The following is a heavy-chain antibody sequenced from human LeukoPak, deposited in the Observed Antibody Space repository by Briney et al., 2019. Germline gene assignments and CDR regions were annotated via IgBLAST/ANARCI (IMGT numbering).Heavy chain of an antibody. D-gene: IGHD3-3*01. CDR2: INQSGST. V-gene: IGHV4-34*01. J-gene: IGHJ5*02. CDR1: DGSFRGDY. CDR3: ARGGDFWRGVGWFDP. Sequence: SETLSLTCAVYDGSFRGDYWSWIRQPPGKGLEWFGEINQSGSTNYNPSLKRRVTISVDTSKNQFSLKLSSVTAADTAVYFCARGGDFWRGVGWFDPWGQGTLVTVSS.